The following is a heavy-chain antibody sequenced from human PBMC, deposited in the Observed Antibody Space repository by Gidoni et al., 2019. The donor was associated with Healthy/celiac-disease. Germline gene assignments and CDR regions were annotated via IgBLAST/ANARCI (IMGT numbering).Heavy chain of an antibody. J-gene: IGHJ4*02. CDR3: ASTYYSSPFDY. V-gene: IGHV3-53*02. CDR2: IYSGGIT. D-gene: IGHD6-13*01. Sequence: EVQLVETGGGLIQPGGYLRLSCEASGFTVSSNYMSWVRQAPGKGLEWVSVIYSGGITYYADSVKGRFTISRDNSKNTLYLQMNSLRAEDTAVYYCASTYYSSPFDYWGQGTLVTVSS. CDR1: GFTVSSNY.